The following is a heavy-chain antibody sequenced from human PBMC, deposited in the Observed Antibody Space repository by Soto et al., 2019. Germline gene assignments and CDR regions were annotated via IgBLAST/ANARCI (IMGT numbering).Heavy chain of an antibody. J-gene: IGHJ6*02. CDR2: INTYNGNT. CDR1: GYTFTRYG. CDR3: AMVDVDVTPSPQDV. V-gene: IGHV1-18*01. Sequence: QVQLVQSGAEVKNPGASVKVSCKASGYTFTRYGIGWARQAPGQGLEWMGWINTYNGNTNYAQNVQGRVTLTTDTATSTADMERRSLRSNDTAIYYCAMVDVDVTPSPQDVWGQGTTVIVSS. D-gene: IGHD2-2*03.